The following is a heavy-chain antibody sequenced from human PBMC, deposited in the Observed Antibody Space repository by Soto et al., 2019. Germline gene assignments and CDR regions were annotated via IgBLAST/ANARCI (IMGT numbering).Heavy chain of an antibody. V-gene: IGHV3-21*01. CDR3: ARGSGWVAAAGYYYYGMDV. CDR1: GFTFSSYS. J-gene: IGHJ6*02. D-gene: IGHD6-13*01. CDR2: ISSSSSYI. Sequence: GGSLRLSCAASGFTFSSYSMNWVRQAPGKGLEWVSSISSSSSYIYYADSVKGRFTISRDNAKNSLYLQMNSLRAEDTAVYYCARGSGWVAAAGYYYYGMDVWGQGTTVTVSS.